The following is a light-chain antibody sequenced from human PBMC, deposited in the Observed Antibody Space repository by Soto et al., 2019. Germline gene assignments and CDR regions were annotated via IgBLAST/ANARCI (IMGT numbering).Light chain of an antibody. CDR2: DAS. J-gene: IGKJ5*01. V-gene: IGKV3-11*01. Sequence: IVLTQSPATLSLSPGERATLSCRASQSISRYLAWYQQKPGQAPRLLLYDASNRATGIPARFSGSGFGTDFTLTISSLEPEDFAVYYCQQRSNWPPITFGQGTRLEIK. CDR1: QSISRY. CDR3: QQRSNWPPIT.